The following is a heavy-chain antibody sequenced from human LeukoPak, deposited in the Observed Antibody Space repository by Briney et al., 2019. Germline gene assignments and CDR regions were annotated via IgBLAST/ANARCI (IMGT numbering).Heavy chain of an antibody. V-gene: IGHV4-38-2*02. J-gene: IGHJ5*02. Sequence: SETLSLTCTVSGYSISSGYYWGWIRQPPGKGLEWIGSTYHSGSTYYNPSLKSRVTISVDTSNSQFSLKLSSVTAADTAVYFCARGGDDTTMVTDWFDPWGQGTLVTVSS. CDR2: TYHSGST. CDR1: GYSISSGYY. CDR3: ARGGDDTTMVTDWFDP. D-gene: IGHD5-18*01.